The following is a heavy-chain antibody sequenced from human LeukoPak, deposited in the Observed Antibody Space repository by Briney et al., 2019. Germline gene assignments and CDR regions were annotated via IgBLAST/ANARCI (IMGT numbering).Heavy chain of an antibody. V-gene: IGHV1-69*05. D-gene: IGHD3-22*01. CDR3: ERDLGGYYDSSGYSPYFDY. CDR1: GGTFSSYA. Sequence: SVKVSCKASGGTFSSYAISWVRQAPGQGLEWMGRIIPIFGTANYAQKFQGRVTITTDESTSTDYMELSSLRSEDTAVYYCERDLGGYYDSSGYSPYFDYWGQGTLVTVPS. J-gene: IGHJ4*02. CDR2: IIPIFGTA.